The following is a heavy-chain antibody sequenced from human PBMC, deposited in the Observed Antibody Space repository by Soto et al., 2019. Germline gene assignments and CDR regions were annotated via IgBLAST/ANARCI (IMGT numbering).Heavy chain of an antibody. Sequence: SETLSLTCAVSGYSISSGYYWGWIRQPPGKGLEWIGSVHHSGSTYYNPSLKSRVTISVDTTKNQFSLKLSSVTAADTAVHYCVRGSSTSLYYFDYWGQGTLVTVSS. CDR1: GYSISSGYY. CDR3: VRGSSTSLYYFDY. CDR2: VHHSGST. D-gene: IGHD2-2*01. J-gene: IGHJ4*02. V-gene: IGHV4-38-2*01.